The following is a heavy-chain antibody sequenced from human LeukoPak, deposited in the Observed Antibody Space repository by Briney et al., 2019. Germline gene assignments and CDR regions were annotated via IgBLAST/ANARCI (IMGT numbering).Heavy chain of an antibody. Sequence: GGSLRLSCAASGFTFSSYWMSWVRQAPGKGREGVANIKQDGSEKYYVDSVKGRFTISRDNAKNSLYLQMNSLRAEDTAVYYCARDSDIAVAYDYWGQETLVTVSS. D-gene: IGHD6-19*01. V-gene: IGHV3-7*03. J-gene: IGHJ4*02. CDR3: ARDSDIAVAYDY. CDR1: GFTFSSYW. CDR2: IKQDGSEK.